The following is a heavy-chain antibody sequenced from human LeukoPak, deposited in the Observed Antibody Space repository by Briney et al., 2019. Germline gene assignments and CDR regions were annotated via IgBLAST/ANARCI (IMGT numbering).Heavy chain of an antibody. CDR3: ARGIAGAWGFDY. CDR1: GFTFSGNW. J-gene: IGHJ4*02. D-gene: IGHD6-13*01. Sequence: GGSLRLSCEASGFTFSGNWMHWVRQAPGKGLVWVSRINGDGRATYYADSLKGRFPISRDNAKNTVYLQMNSLGAEDTAVHYCARGIAGAWGFDYWGLGTLVTVSS. CDR2: INGDGRAT. V-gene: IGHV3-74*01.